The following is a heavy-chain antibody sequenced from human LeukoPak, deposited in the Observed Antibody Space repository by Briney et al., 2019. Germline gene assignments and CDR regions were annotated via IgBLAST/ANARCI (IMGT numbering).Heavy chain of an antibody. CDR2: ISGSGSGT. Sequence: PGGSLRLSCAASGFTFSSYAMTWVRQAPGQGLEWVSAISGSGSGTYSSDSVRGRFTISRDNSKNTLYLQMNTLRAEDTAVYYCAKSARMVRGIIDYWGQGALVTASS. D-gene: IGHD3-10*01. CDR1: GFTFSSYA. J-gene: IGHJ4*02. CDR3: AKSARMVRGIIDY. V-gene: IGHV3-23*01.